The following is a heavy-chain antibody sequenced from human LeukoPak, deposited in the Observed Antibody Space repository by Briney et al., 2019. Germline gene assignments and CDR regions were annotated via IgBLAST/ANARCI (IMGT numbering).Heavy chain of an antibody. V-gene: IGHV4-34*01. CDR2: INHSGST. J-gene: IGHJ5*02. D-gene: IGHD3-3*01. CDR1: GGSFSGYY. CDR3: ARVQSTYCDFWSGYTQPNWSDP. Sequence: TSETLSLTCAVYGGSFSGYYWSWIRQPPGKGLEWIGEINHSGSTNCNPSLKSRVTISVDTSKNQFSLKLSSVTAADTAVYYCARVQSTYCDFWSGYTQPNWSDPWGQGTLVTVSS.